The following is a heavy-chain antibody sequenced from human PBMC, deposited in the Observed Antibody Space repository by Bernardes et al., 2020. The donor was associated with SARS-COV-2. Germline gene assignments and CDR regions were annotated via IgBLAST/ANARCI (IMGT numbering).Heavy chain of an antibody. CDR2: IIPILGIA. Sequence: SVKVSCKASGGTFSSYAISWVRQAPGQGLEWMGRIIPILGIANYAQKFQGRVTITADKSTSTAYMELSSLRSEDTAVYYCASAIYCSGGSCYPAHYYGMDVWGQGTTVTVSS. CDR1: GGTFSSYA. D-gene: IGHD2-15*01. J-gene: IGHJ6*02. CDR3: ASAIYCSGGSCYPAHYYGMDV. V-gene: IGHV1-69*04.